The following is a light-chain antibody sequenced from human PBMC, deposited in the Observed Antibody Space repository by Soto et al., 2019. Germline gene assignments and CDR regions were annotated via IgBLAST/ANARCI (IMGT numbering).Light chain of an antibody. V-gene: IGKV2-28*01. CDR1: QSLLHSNGYNY. CDR2: LGS. J-gene: IGKJ1*01. Sequence: DIVMTQSPLSLPVTPGEPASISCMSSQSLLHSNGYNYLDWYLQKPGQSPQLLIYLGSSRASGVPDRFSGGGSGTDFTLKISRVEAEDVGIYYCMQALQTPPTFGQGTKVDIK. CDR3: MQALQTPPT.